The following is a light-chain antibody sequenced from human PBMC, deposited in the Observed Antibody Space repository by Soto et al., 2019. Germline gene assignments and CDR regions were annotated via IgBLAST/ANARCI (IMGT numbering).Light chain of an antibody. CDR1: QSVSNY. Sequence: DIQMTQSPSSLSASVGDRVTITCRASQSVSNYLNWFQHKPGRAPKLLIHTASTLRSGVPSRFSGSGSGTEFTLTISSRQREDFATYYCQQSYTTPFTFGQGTRLEIK. V-gene: IGKV1-39*01. CDR2: TAS. CDR3: QQSYTTPFT. J-gene: IGKJ5*01.